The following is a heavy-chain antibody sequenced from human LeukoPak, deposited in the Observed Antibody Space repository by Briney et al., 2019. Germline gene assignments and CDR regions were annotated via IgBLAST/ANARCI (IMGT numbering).Heavy chain of an antibody. D-gene: IGHD2-15*01. J-gene: IGHJ3*02. Sequence: SETLSLTCTVSGGSISSYYWNWIRQPPGKGLEWIGNIYYSGSTNYNPSLNSRVTISVDTSKNRFSLKLSSVTAADTALYYCARLLPSQSDAFDIWGQGTVVTVSS. V-gene: IGHV4-59*01. CDR1: GGSISSYY. CDR3: ARLLPSQSDAFDI. CDR2: IYYSGST.